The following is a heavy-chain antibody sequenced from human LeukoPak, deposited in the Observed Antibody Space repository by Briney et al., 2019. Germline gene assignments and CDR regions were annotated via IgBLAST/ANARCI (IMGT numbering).Heavy chain of an antibody. V-gene: IGHV3-64D*06. Sequence: GGSLRLSCSASGFIFSSYAMHWARQAPAKGLEYVSAISSNGGSTYYADSVKGRFTISRDSSKNTLYLQMSSLRAEDTAVYYCVKPRDGYNWGAFDIWGQGTMVTVSS. CDR1: GFIFSSYA. CDR3: VKPRDGYNWGAFDI. D-gene: IGHD5-24*01. CDR2: ISSNGGST. J-gene: IGHJ3*02.